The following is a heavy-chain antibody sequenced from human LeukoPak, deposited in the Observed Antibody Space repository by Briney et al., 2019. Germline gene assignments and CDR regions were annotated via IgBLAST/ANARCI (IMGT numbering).Heavy chain of an antibody. CDR2: INHSGST. CDR1: GGSFSGYY. CDR3: ARPVTRVRAFDI. V-gene: IGHV4-34*01. D-gene: IGHD2-21*02. J-gene: IGHJ3*02. Sequence: PSETLSLTCAVYGGSFSGYYWSWIRQPPGKGLEWIGEINHSGSTNYSPSLKSRVTISVDTSKNQFSLKLSSVTAADTAVYYCARPVTRVRAFDIWGQGTMVTVSS.